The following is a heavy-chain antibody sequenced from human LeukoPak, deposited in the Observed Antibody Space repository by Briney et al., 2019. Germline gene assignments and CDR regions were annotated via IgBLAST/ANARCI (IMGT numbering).Heavy chain of an antibody. CDR3: AKDASGYSSGFDY. D-gene: IGHD6-19*01. J-gene: IGHJ4*02. Sequence: GGSLRLSCAASGFTFDDYAMHWVRHAPGKGLEWVSGISWNSGSIGYADSVKGRFTISRDNAKNSLYLQMNSLRAEDTASYYCAKDASGYSSGFDYWGQGTLVTVSS. V-gene: IGHV3-9*01. CDR1: GFTFDDYA. CDR2: ISWNSGSI.